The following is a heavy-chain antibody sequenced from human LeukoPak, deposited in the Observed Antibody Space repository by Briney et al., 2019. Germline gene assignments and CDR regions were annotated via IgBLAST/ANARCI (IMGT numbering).Heavy chain of an antibody. CDR2: INSDGSST. CDR1: RLIFSSYW. J-gene: IGHJ6*03. CDR3: AGHYGSGRYHYYYMDV. D-gene: IGHD3-10*01. Sequence: GGSLRLSCAASRLIFSSYWMHWVRQAPGKRLVWVSRINSDGSSTIYADSVKGRFTISRDYAKNTVYLQMNSLRVDDTAVYYCAGHYGSGRYHYYYMDVWGRGTTVTVSS. V-gene: IGHV3-74*01.